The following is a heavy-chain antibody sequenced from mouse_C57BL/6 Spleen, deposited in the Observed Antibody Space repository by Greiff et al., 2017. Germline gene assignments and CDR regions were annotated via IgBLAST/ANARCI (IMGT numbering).Heavy chain of an antibody. CDR3: ARINWDGGHFDY. V-gene: IGHV5-17*01. CDR1: GFTFSDYG. D-gene: IGHD4-1*02. Sequence: EVQLQESGGGLVKPGGSLKLSCAASGFTFSDYGMHWVRQAPEKGLEWVAYISSGSSTIYYADTVKGRFTISRDNAKNTLFLQMTSLRSEDTAMYYCARINWDGGHFDYWGQGTTLTVSS. CDR2: ISSGSSTI. J-gene: IGHJ2*01.